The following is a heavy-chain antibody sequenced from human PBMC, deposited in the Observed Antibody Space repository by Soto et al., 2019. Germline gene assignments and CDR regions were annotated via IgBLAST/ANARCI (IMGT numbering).Heavy chain of an antibody. CDR1: GFTFSSYG. V-gene: IGHV3-33*01. CDR2: IWYDGSNK. D-gene: IGHD3-10*01. CDR3: ARGGSGSLGIYYYGMDV. Sequence: GALRLSCAASGFTFSSYGMHWVRQGPGKGLEWVAVIWYDGSNKYYGDSVKGRFTISRDNSKNTLYLQMNSLRAEDTAVYYCARGGSGSLGIYYYGMDVWGQGTTVTVSS. J-gene: IGHJ6*02.